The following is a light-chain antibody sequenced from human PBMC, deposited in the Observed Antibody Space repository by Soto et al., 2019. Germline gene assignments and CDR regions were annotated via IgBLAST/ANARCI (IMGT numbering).Light chain of an antibody. CDR1: VLAKKY. V-gene: IGLV3-27*01. J-gene: IGLJ3*02. CDR2: KDS. CDR3: YSAADNTPWV. Sequence: SYELTQPSSVSVSPGQTARITCSGDVLAKKYARWFQQKPGQAPVVVIYKDSERPSGIPERFSGFSSGTTVTLTISGAQVEDEADYYCYSAADNTPWVFGGGTKLTVL.